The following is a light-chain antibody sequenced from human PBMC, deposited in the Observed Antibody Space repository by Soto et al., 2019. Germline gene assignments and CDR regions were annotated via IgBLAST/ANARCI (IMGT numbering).Light chain of an antibody. Sequence: QSALTQPASVSGSPGQSITISCTGTSSDVGGYNYVFWYQHPPGKAPKLMIYDVTNRPSGVSNRFSGSKSGNTASLTISGLQAEDEADYYCTSYKSSRTYVFGKGTKVTAL. CDR1: SSDVGGYNY. CDR3: TSYKSSRTYV. CDR2: DVT. J-gene: IGLJ1*01. V-gene: IGLV2-14*03.